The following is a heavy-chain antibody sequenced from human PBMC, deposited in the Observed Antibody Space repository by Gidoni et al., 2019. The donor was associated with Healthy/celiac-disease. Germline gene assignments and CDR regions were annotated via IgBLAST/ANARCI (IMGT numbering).Heavy chain of an antibody. Sequence: QVQLVESGGGVVQPGRSLSLSCAASGFTFSSYAMHWVRQAPGKGLEWVAVISYDGSNKYYADSVKGRFTISRDNSKNTLYLQMNSLRAEDTAVYYCARDYSGVDYWGQGTLVTVSS. J-gene: IGHJ4*02. CDR3: ARDYSGVDY. V-gene: IGHV3-30-3*01. D-gene: IGHD3-10*01. CDR1: GFTFSSYA. CDR2: ISYDGSNK.